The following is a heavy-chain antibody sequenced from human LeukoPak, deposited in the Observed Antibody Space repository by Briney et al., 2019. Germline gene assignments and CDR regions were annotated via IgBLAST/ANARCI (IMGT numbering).Heavy chain of an antibody. Sequence: SETLSLTCTVSGGSISSYYWSWIRQPPGKGLEWIGYIYYSGSTNYSPSLKSRVTISVDTSKNQFSLKLSSVTAADTAVYYCARHSQYSSPGAYMGVWGKGTTVTVSS. CDR1: GGSISSYY. J-gene: IGHJ6*03. V-gene: IGHV4-59*08. D-gene: IGHD6-6*01. CDR2: IYYSGST. CDR3: ARHSQYSSPGAYMGV.